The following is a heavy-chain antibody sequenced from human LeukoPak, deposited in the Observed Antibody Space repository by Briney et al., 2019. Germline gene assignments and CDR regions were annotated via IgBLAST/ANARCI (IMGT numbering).Heavy chain of an antibody. V-gene: IGHV1-18*01. CDR1: GYTFTSYG. Sequence: VSVKVSCKAPGYTFTSYGISWVRQAPGQGIEWMGWISAYNGNTNYAQKLQGRVTMTTDTSTSTAYMELRSLRSDDTAVYYCARVYYDSSGYYPLDYWGQGTLVTVSS. D-gene: IGHD3-22*01. J-gene: IGHJ4*02. CDR2: ISAYNGNT. CDR3: ARVYYDSSGYYPLDY.